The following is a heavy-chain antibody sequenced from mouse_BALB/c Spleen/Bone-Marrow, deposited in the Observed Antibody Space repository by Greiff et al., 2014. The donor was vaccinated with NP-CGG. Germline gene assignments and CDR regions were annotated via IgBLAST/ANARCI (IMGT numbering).Heavy chain of an antibody. D-gene: IGHD2-2*01. J-gene: IGHJ1*01. CDR1: GFSLTTYG. CDR2: IWGGGGT. Sequence: QVQLQQPGPGLVKPSQSLSITCTVSGFSLTTYGLHWVRQSPGKGLEWLGVIWGGGGTDYNAAFISRLIITKDNSKSQVFFKMNSLQTNDTAMYYCARKGYTGYFDVWGAGTTATVSS. CDR3: ARKGYTGYFDV. V-gene: IGHV2-2*02.